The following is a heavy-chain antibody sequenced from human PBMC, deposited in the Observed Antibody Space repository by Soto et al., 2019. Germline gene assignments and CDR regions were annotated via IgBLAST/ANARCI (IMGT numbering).Heavy chain of an antibody. D-gene: IGHD2-21*01. Sequence: SETLSLTCFVSGYSISAGGYYWSWIRHHPGKGLEWIGSFYSSGSIIYNPSLRSRVSISGDTSSNQFSMSLTSVTAADTARYYGAKMYGGGRGGFPPGARGPRFTVPS. CDR1: GYSISAGGYY. CDR3: AKMYGGGRGGFPP. CDR2: FYSSGSI. J-gene: IGHJ5*02. V-gene: IGHV4-31*08.